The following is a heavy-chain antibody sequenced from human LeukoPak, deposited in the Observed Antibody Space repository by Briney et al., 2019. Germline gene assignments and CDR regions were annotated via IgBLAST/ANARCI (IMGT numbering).Heavy chain of an antibody. V-gene: IGHV1-8*01. CDR1: GCTFTSYD. Sequence: ASVKVSCKASGCTFTSYDINWVRQATGQGLEWMGWMNPNSGNTGYAQKFQGRVTMTRNTSISTAYMELSSLRSEDTAVYYCARTNCSGGSCYSYYYYYGMDVWGQGTTVTVSS. CDR2: MNPNSGNT. CDR3: ARTNCSGGSCYSYYYYYGMDV. J-gene: IGHJ6*02. D-gene: IGHD2-15*01.